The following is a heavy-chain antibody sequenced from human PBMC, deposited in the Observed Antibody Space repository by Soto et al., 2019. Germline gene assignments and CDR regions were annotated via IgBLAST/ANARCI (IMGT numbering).Heavy chain of an antibody. V-gene: IGHV1-69*01. D-gene: IGHD6-13*01. Sequence: GGTFSSYAISWVRQAPGQGLEWMGGIIPIFGTANYAQKFQGRVTITADESTSTAYMELSSLRSEDTAVYYCATSPAAADYNWFDPWGQGTLVTVSS. J-gene: IGHJ5*02. CDR3: ATSPAAADYNWFDP. CDR2: IIPIFGTA. CDR1: GGTFSSYA.